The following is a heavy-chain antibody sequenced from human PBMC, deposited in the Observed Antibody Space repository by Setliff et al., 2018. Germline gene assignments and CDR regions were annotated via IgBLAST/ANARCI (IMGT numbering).Heavy chain of an antibody. D-gene: IGHD3-22*01. CDR2: MNPNNGNT. CDR1: GYTFINYE. V-gene: IGHV1-8*02. J-gene: IGHJ3*02. CDR3: ARGAFYYDSSDDAFDI. Sequence: ASVKVSCKASGYTFINYEINWVRQATGQGLEWMGGMNPNNGNTGYAQKFQGRVTMTTDTSTSTAYMELRSLRSDDTAVYYCARGAFYYDSSDDAFDIWGQGTMVTVSS.